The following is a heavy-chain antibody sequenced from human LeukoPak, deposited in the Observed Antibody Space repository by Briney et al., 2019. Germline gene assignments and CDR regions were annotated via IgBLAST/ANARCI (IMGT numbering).Heavy chain of an antibody. CDR2: IDHGGST. CDR3: ARGSTYYYGSGSYGNWFDP. J-gene: IGHJ5*02. D-gene: IGHD3-10*01. Sequence: PSQTLSLTCAVAGGSISSGGYSWSWIREPPGKGLEWIGYIDHGGSTYYNPSLKSRVTISVDRSKNQFSLKLSSVTAADTAVYSCARGSTYYYGSGSYGNWFDPWGQGTLVTVSS. V-gene: IGHV4-30-2*01. CDR1: GGSISSGGYS.